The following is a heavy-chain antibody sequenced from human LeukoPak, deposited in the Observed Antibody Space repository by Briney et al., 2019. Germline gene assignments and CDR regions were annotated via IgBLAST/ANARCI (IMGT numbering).Heavy chain of an antibody. V-gene: IGHV3-66*02. J-gene: IGHJ4*02. Sequence: PGGSLRLFCAASGFTVSSNYMSWVRQAPGKGLEWVSVIYSGGSTYYADSVKGRFTISRDNSKNTLYLQMNSLRAEDTAVYYCAREVGRYYGDYTAYFDYWGQGTLVTVSS. CDR2: IYSGGST. D-gene: IGHD4-17*01. CDR1: GFTVSSNY. CDR3: AREVGRYYGDYTAYFDY.